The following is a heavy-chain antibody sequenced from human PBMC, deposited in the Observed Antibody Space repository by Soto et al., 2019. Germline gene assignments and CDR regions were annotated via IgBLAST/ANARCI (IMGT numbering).Heavy chain of an antibody. CDR2: ISSSSSTI. J-gene: IGHJ4*02. CDR3: ARYYYDSSGYSADFDY. Sequence: EVQLVESGGGLVQPGGSLRLSCAASGFTFSSYSMNWVRQAPGKGLEWVSYISSSSSTIYYADSVKGRFTISRDNAKNSLYLQMNSLRAEDTAVYYCARYYYDSSGYSADFDYWGQGTLVTVSS. V-gene: IGHV3-48*01. D-gene: IGHD3-22*01. CDR1: GFTFSSYS.